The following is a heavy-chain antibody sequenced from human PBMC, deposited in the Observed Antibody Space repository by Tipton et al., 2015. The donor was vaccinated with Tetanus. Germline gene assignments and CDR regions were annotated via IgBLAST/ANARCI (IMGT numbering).Heavy chain of an antibody. Sequence: QVQLVQSGAEVKKPGASVKVSCKASDYTFTHYGVNWVRQAPGQGLEWMGWISPFNENVNYAEKFQGRLTMTTGRSTATVFMDLRRLRSDDTAVYYCAGGRGLVPHEYFEPWGQGTLVTVSS. CDR2: ISPFNENV. CDR3: AGGRGLVPHEYFEP. CDR1: DYTFTHYG. J-gene: IGHJ5*02. D-gene: IGHD3/OR15-3a*01. V-gene: IGHV1-18*01.